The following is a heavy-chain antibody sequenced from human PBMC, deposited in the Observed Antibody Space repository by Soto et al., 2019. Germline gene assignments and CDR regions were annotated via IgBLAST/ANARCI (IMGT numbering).Heavy chain of an antibody. CDR2: IYYSGST. J-gene: IGHJ5*02. CDR3: AREGSTGGFDP. CDR1: GGSISSYY. Sequence: QVQLQESGPGLVKPSETLSLTCTVSGGSISSYYWSWIRQPPGKGLEWIGYIYYSGSTNYNPSLKRRVTISVDTSKNQFSLKLSSVTAADTAVYYCAREGSTGGFDPWGQGTMVTVSS. D-gene: IGHD2-8*02. V-gene: IGHV4-59*01.